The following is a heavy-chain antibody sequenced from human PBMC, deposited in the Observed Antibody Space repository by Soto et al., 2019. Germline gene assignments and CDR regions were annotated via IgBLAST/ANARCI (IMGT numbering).Heavy chain of an antibody. D-gene: IGHD3-10*01. CDR1: GFSFSPYG. J-gene: IGHJ4*02. V-gene: IGHV3-23*05. CDR3: VNYFGSGSFGNF. CDR2: IASDGDRT. Sequence: GGSLRLSCATSGFSFSPYGMTWVRQAPGKGLEWVSTIASDGDRTSYADSVQGRFTISRDNSKNTLYLQMNSLRADDTAIYYCVNYFGSGSFGNFWGQGTLVTVSS.